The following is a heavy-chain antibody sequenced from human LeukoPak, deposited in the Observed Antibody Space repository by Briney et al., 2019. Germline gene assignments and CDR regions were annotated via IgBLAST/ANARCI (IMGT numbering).Heavy chain of an antibody. CDR1: GFTFGSYS. V-gene: IGHV3-48*04. CDR2: INPGSTST. D-gene: IGHD3-10*01. Sequence: GGPLRLSCAASGFTFGSYSMNWVRQAPGKGLEWVSFINPGSTSTYYSDSVRGRFAISRDNAKNSLYLQMNSLRAEDTAVYYCARVLTMVRGVIILAYYFDYWGQGTLVTVSS. J-gene: IGHJ4*02. CDR3: ARVLTMVRGVIILAYYFDY.